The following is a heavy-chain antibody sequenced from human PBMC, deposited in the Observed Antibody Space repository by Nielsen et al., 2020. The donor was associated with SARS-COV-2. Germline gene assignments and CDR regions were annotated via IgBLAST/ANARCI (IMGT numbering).Heavy chain of an antibody. Sequence: GGSLRLSCAASGFNFSRYGMHWVRQAPGKGLEWVALIRYDGSNKYYADSVKGRFTISRGNSKNTLYLQMNSLRAEDTAVYYCARAEYKIYYADVWGKGTTVTVSS. V-gene: IGHV3-30*02. D-gene: IGHD6-6*01. J-gene: IGHJ6*03. CDR3: ARAEYKIYYADV. CDR2: IRYDGSNK. CDR1: GFNFSRYG.